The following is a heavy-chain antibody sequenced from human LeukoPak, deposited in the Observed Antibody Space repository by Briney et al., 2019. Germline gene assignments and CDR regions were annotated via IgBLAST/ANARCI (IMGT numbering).Heavy chain of an antibody. V-gene: IGHV4-39*01. CDR2: IYYSGST. Sequence: SETLSLTCTVSGGSISSSSYYWGWIRQPPGKGLEWIGSIYYSGSTYYNPSLKSRVTISVDTSKNQFSLKLSSVTAADTAVYYCARRVIVGATPDYYYYYGMDVWGQGTTVTVSS. CDR1: GGSISSSSYY. J-gene: IGHJ6*02. CDR3: ARRVIVGATPDYYYYYGMDV. D-gene: IGHD1-26*01.